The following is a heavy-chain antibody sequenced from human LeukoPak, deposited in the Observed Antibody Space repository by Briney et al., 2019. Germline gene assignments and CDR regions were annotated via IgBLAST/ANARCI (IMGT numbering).Heavy chain of an antibody. Sequence: ASVTVSCKASGYTFTSYGISWVRQAPGQGLEWMGWISAYNGNRNYAQKPQGRVTMTTDTSTSTDYMELRTLRSDDTAVYYCARVSRYCSGNYYYYYMDVWGKGTTVTVSS. CDR3: ARVSRYCSGNYYYYYMDV. J-gene: IGHJ6*03. V-gene: IGHV1-18*01. CDR1: GYTFTSYG. D-gene: IGHD3-10*01. CDR2: ISAYNGNR.